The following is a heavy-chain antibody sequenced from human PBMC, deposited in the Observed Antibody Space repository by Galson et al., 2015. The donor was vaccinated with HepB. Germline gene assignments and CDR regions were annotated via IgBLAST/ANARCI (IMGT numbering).Heavy chain of an antibody. J-gene: IGHJ4*02. CDR3: AASTTATTQYYFDS. Sequence: SLRLSCAASGFTFSDCGMSWVRQAPGKGLEWVSSITGSGTTTYYADYLKGRFTISRDNSQNTFYLQMQTMTAEDTAVYYCAASTTATTQYYFDSWGQGTLVSVSS. V-gene: IGHV3-23*01. D-gene: IGHD4-17*01. CDR2: ITGSGTTT. CDR1: GFTFSDCG.